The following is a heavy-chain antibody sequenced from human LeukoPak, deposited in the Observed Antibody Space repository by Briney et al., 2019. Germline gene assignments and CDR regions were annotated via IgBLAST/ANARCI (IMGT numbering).Heavy chain of an antibody. CDR3: AAYCSSSSCYNKVATIDFSY. D-gene: IGHD2-2*02. CDR1: GGSISSSSYY. Sequence: SATLSLTCTVSGGSISSSSYYWGWIRQPPGKGLEWIGSIYYSGSTYYNPSLKSRVTISVDTSKNQFSLKLSSVTAADTAVYYCAAYCSSSSCYNKVATIDFSYWGQGTLVTVSS. CDR2: IYYSGST. V-gene: IGHV4-39*01. J-gene: IGHJ4*02.